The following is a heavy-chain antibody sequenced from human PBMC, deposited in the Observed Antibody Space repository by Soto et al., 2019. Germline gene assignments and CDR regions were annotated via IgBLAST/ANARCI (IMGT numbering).Heavy chain of an antibody. CDR3: AKDISSSSWYPLYYFDY. Sequence: GGSLRLSCAASGFTFSSYAMSWVRQAPGKGLEWVSAISGSGGSTYYADSVKGRFTISRDNSKNTLYLQMNSLRAEDTAVYYCAKDISSSSWYPLYYFDYWGQGTLVTVSS. CDR2: ISGSGGST. V-gene: IGHV3-23*01. CDR1: GFTFSSYA. J-gene: IGHJ4*02. D-gene: IGHD6-13*01.